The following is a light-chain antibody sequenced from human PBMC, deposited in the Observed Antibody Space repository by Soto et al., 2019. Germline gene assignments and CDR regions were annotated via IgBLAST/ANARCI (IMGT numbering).Light chain of an antibody. CDR3: QAWDSSTDNYV. Sequence: SYELTQPPSVSVSPGQTASITCSGDKLGDKYACWYQQKPGQSPVLVIYQDSKRPSGIPERFSGSNSGNTATLTISGTQAMDEADYYCQAWDSSTDNYVFXTGTKLTVL. CDR2: QDS. CDR1: KLGDKY. V-gene: IGLV3-1*01. J-gene: IGLJ1*01.